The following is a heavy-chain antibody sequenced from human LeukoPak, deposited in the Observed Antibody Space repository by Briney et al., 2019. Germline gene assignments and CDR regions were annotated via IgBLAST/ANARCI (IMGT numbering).Heavy chain of an antibody. V-gene: IGHV3-7*01. CDR3: ARHWAHLDY. CDR1: GFAFNTYW. J-gene: IGHJ4*02. Sequence: GGSLRLSCVGSGFAFNTYWMNWVRQAPGKGLEWVANIREDGSEIYYLDSVKGRFTIFRDNAKNSLYLQMDGLRAEDTAVYYCARHWAHLDYWGQGTLVTVSS. CDR2: IREDGSEI. D-gene: IGHD7-27*01.